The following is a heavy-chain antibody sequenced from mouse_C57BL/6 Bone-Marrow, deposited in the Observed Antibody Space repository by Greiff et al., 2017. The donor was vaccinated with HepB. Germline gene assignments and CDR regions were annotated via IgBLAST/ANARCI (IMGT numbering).Heavy chain of an antibody. Sequence: EVKLQESGPGLVKPSQSLSLTCSVTGYSITSGYYWNWIRQFPGNKLEWMGYISYDGSNNYNPSFKNRISITRDTSKNQFFLKLNSVTTEDTATYYCARERITTVVAKDYFDYWGQGTTLTVSS. CDR2: ISYDGSN. CDR3: ARERITTVVAKDYFDY. V-gene: IGHV3-6*01. J-gene: IGHJ2*01. CDR1: GYSITSGYY. D-gene: IGHD1-1*01.